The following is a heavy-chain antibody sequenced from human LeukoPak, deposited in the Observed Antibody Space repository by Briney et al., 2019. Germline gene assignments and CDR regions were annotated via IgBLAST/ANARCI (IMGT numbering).Heavy chain of an antibody. V-gene: IGHV3-21*01. CDR1: GFTFSSYS. CDR3: AKEFFHSGSYRTPFDY. Sequence: GGSLRLSCAASGFTFSSYSMNWVRQAPGKGLEWVSSISSSSSYIYYADSVKGRFTISRDNAKNSLYLQMNSLRAEDTAVYYCAKEFFHSGSYRTPFDYWGQGTLVTVSS. D-gene: IGHD1-26*01. J-gene: IGHJ4*02. CDR2: ISSSSSYI.